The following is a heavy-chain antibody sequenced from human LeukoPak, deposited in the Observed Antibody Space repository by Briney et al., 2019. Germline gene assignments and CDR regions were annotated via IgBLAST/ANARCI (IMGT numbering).Heavy chain of an antibody. CDR3: ASFAAGYYGSGSYYNSPNDY. V-gene: IGHV1-18*01. Sequence: ASVKVSCKASGYTFTSYGISWVRQAPGQGLEWMGWISAYNGNTNYAQKLQGRVTMTTDTSTSTAYMELRSLRSDDTAVYYCASFAAGYYGSGSYYNSPNDYWGQGTLVTVSS. CDR2: ISAYNGNT. J-gene: IGHJ4*02. D-gene: IGHD3-10*01. CDR1: GYTFTSYG.